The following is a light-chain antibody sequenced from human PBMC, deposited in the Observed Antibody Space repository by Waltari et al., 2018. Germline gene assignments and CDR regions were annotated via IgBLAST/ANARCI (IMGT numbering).Light chain of an antibody. CDR3: QSYDSSNQV. J-gene: IGLJ6*01. V-gene: IGLV6-57*03. CDR2: EDN. Sequence: NFMLTQPHSVSESPGKTVTISCTRSSGNIASNYVQWYQPRPGSAPSTVIYEDNQRPSGVPDRFSGSIDSSSNSASLTISGLKTEDEADYYCQSYDSSNQVFGSGTKVAVL. CDR1: SGNIASNY.